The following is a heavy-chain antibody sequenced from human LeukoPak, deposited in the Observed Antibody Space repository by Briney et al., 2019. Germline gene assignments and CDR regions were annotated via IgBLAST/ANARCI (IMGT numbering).Heavy chain of an antibody. D-gene: IGHD1-26*01. CDR3: TRGGSYTGGGAFDI. J-gene: IGHJ3*02. V-gene: IGHV3-9*03. Sequence: GGSLRLSCAASGFTFDDYAMHWVRQATGKGLEWVSGITWNSGSINYADSVKGRFTISRDNAKNSLYLQMNSLRVEDMALYYCTRGGSYTGGGAFDIWGQGTRVTVSS. CDR1: GFTFDDYA. CDR2: ITWNSGSI.